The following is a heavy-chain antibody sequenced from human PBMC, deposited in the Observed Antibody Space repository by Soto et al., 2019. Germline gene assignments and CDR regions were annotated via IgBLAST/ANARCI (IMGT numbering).Heavy chain of an antibody. Sequence: QVQLVQSGAEVKKPGASVKVSCKASGYTFTSYGISWVRQAPGQGLEWMGWISGYDANTNHAQKLQGRLAMTTDTSTSTAYMELRGLRSDDTAVYYCARDSVGATTYYYYGMDVWGQGTTVTVSS. J-gene: IGHJ6*02. V-gene: IGHV1-18*01. D-gene: IGHD1-26*01. CDR3: ARDSVGATTYYYYGMDV. CDR1: GYTFTSYG. CDR2: ISGYDANT.